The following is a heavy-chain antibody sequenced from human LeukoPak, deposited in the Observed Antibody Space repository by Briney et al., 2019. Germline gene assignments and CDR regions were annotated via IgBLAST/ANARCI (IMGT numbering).Heavy chain of an antibody. CDR2: INHSGST. D-gene: IGHD6-19*01. Sequence: SQTLSLTCAVSGGAINRGGFYWSWIRQPPGKGLEWIGGINHSGSTNYNPSLKSRVTISVDTSKNQFSLKLSSVTAADTAVYYCASRGWLSDYWGQGTLVTVSS. V-gene: IGHV4-34*01. CDR1: GGAINRGGFY. J-gene: IGHJ4*02. CDR3: ASRGWLSDY.